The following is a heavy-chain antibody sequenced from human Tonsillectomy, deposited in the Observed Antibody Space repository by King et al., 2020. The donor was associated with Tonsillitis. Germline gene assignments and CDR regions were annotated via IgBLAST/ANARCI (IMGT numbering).Heavy chain of an antibody. J-gene: IGHJ6*03. CDR2: ISGDGGST. Sequence: VQLVESGGGVVQPGGSLRLSCAASGFTFDDYAMHWVRQAPGKGLEWVSLISGDGGSTYYADSVKGRFTISRDKSKNSLYMQMNSLRTEETALYYCAQSRSYYDFWSGSQDYYYMDVWGKGTTVTVSS. CDR3: AQSRSYYDFWSGSQDYYYMDV. V-gene: IGHV3-43*02. D-gene: IGHD3-3*01. CDR1: GFTFDDYA.